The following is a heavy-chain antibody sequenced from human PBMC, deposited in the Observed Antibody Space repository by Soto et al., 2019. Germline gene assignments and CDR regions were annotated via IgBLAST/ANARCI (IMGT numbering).Heavy chain of an antibody. Sequence: QVQLQESGPGLVKPSGTLSLTCAVSGGSISSGTWWSWVRQPPGRGLEWIGEIYHSGSPNYNPSLKSRVTMSVDKSKNLFSLRLSSVTAAASALYYCARRVPAAPHWFDPWGQGTLVTVSS. D-gene: IGHD2-2*01. J-gene: IGHJ5*02. V-gene: IGHV4-4*02. CDR2: IYHSGSP. CDR3: ARRVPAAPHWFDP. CDR1: GGSISSGTW.